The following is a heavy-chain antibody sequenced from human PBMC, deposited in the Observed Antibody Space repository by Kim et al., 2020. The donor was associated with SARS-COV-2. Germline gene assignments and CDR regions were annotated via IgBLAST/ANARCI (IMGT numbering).Heavy chain of an antibody. D-gene: IGHD2-15*01. CDR3: AREEGYCSGGSCSAFDP. CDR1: GFTFSSYS. J-gene: IGHJ5*02. V-gene: IGHV3-21*01. CDR2: ISSSSSYI. Sequence: GGSLRLSCAASGFTFSSYSMNWVRQAPGKGLEWVSSISSSSSYIYYADSVKGRFTISRDNAKNSLYLQMNSLRAEDTAVYYCAREEGYCSGGSCSAFDPWGQGTLVTVSS.